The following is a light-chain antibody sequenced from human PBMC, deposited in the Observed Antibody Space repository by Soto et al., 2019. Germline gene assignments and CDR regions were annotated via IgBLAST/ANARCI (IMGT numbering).Light chain of an antibody. V-gene: IGKV1-5*02. CDR1: QTISSW. CDR3: QQYNSYSGT. CDR2: DDS. J-gene: IGKJ1*01. Sequence: IHMTQSPSTLSGSVGYRVTIICRASQTISSWLAWYQQKPGKAPKLLIYDDSSLESGVPSRFSGSGSGTEFTLTISSLQTDDCATYYCQQYNSYSGTFGQGTKVDIK.